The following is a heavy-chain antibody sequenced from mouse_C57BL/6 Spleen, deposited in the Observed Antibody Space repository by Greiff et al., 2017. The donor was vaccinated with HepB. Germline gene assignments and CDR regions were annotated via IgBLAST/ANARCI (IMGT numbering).Heavy chain of an antibody. CDR1: GYTFTDYE. D-gene: IGHD3-2*02. CDR3: TREAAQSWFAY. CDR2: IDPETGGT. Sequence: QVQLQQSGAELVRPGASVTLSCKASGYTFTDYEMHWVKQTPVHGLEWIGAIDPETGGTAYNQKFKGKAILTADKSSSTAYMELRSLTSEDSAVYYCTREAAQSWFAYWGQGTLVTVSA. V-gene: IGHV1-15*01. J-gene: IGHJ3*01.